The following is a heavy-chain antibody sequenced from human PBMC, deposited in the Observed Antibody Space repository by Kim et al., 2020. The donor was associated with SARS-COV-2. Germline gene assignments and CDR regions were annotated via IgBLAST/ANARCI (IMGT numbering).Heavy chain of an antibody. CDR3: VRASGWLPRS. D-gene: IGHD6-19*01. CDR2: ISGNGETK. J-gene: IGHJ5*02. V-gene: IGHV3-43*02. Sequence: GGSLRLSCAASGFTFDHSAMHWVRQAPGKGLEWVSLISGNGETKYYADSVEGRFTISIDNSKNSLCLQMNSLRTEDTAIYYCVRASGWLPRSWGQGTLVTISA. CDR1: GFTFDHSA.